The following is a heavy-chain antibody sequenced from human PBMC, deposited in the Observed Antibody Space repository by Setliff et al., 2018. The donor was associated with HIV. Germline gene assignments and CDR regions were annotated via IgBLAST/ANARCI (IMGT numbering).Heavy chain of an antibody. Sequence: SETLSLTCTVSGGSNSSSSYYWGWIRQPPGKGLEWIGSIYYSGSAYYSPSLKSRVTISVDTSKNQFSLKLSSGTAADTAVYYCARRKGYCSGPSCLEFSWFDPWGQGTLVTVSS. V-gene: IGHV4-39*01. J-gene: IGHJ5*02. CDR1: GGSNSSSSYY. D-gene: IGHD2-2*01. CDR3: ARRKGYCSGPSCLEFSWFDP. CDR2: IYYSGSA.